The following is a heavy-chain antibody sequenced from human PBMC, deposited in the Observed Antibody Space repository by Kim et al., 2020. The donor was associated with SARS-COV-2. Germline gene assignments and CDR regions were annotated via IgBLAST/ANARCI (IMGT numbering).Heavy chain of an antibody. D-gene: IGHD3-3*01. Sequence: GGSLRLSCAASGFTFSSYAMSWVRQAPGKGLEWVSAISGSGGSTYSADSVKGRFTFSRDNSKNTLYLQMNSLRAEDTAVYYCAKASITMFGVVISNYYYYYMDVWGEGTTVTVSS. V-gene: IGHV3-23*01. J-gene: IGHJ6*03. CDR3: AKASITMFGVVISNYYYYYMDV. CDR2: ISGSGGST. CDR1: GFTFSSYA.